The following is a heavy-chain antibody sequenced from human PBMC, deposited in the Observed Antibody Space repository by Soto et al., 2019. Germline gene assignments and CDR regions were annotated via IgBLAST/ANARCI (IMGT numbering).Heavy chain of an antibody. CDR3: ARAITMVRGVPRFLDY. V-gene: IGHV1-18*01. CDR2: INAYNGNT. CDR1: GYTFISYG. D-gene: IGHD3-10*01. Sequence: ASVKVSCKASGYTFISYGFSWVRQARRQGLEWMGWINAYNGNTNYAQKFQGRVTMTTDTSTSTAYMELRTLRSDDTAVYYCARAITMVRGVPRFLDYWGQGTLVTVSS. J-gene: IGHJ4*02.